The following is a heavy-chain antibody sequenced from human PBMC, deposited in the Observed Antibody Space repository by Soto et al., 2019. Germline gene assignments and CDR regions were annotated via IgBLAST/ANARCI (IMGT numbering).Heavy chain of an antibody. CDR1: GGTFSIYA. J-gene: IGHJ5*02. V-gene: IGHV1-69*13. CDR3: ARDLGYCSSTSCPRRYNWFDP. Sequence: SVKVSCKASGGTFSIYAISCVLQSPLQWLEWMGGIIPIFGTANYAQKFQGRVTITADESTSTAYMELSSLRSEDTAVYYCARDLGYCSSTSCPRRYNWFDPWGQGTLVTVSS. D-gene: IGHD2-2*01. CDR2: IIPIFGTA.